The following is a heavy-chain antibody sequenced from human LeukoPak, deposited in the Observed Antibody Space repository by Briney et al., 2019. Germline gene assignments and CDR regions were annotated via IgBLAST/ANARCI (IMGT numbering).Heavy chain of an antibody. CDR3: ARDRGGWYFDY. CDR2: INPSAGST. Sequence: ASVTVSCKASGYTFTTYYIHWVRQAPGQGLEWMGIINPSAGSTNYAQKFQGRVTMTRDTSTSTLYMELSSLRSEDTAVYYCARDRGGWYFDYWGQGTLVTVSS. J-gene: IGHJ4*02. D-gene: IGHD6-19*01. CDR1: GYTFTTYY. V-gene: IGHV1-46*01.